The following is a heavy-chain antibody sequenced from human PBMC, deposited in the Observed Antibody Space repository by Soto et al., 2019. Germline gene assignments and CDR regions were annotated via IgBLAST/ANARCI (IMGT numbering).Heavy chain of an antibody. CDR2: IYYSGNT. V-gene: IGHV4-31*03. D-gene: IGHD5-18*01. CDR1: GGSIRSGGYY. Sequence: SETLSLTCSVSGGSIRSGGYYWSWVRQNPRKGLEWIGNIYYSGNTYYNPSLKSRLTISVDTSKNQFSLNLSSVTAADTAVYYCARDRLMATAGTARHYFGLDVWGQGTTVTVSS. CDR3: ARDRLMATAGTARHYFGLDV. J-gene: IGHJ6*02.